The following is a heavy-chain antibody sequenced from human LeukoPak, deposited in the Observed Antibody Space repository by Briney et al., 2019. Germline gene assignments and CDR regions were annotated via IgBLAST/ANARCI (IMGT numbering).Heavy chain of an antibody. CDR3: ARSSKQQLLYYYYYYGMDV. Sequence: ASVKVSCKASGGTLSNHAFSWMRQAPGQGLEWMGIINPSGGSTSYAQKFQGRVTMTRDTSTSTVYMELSSLRSEDTAVYYCARSSKQQLLYYYYYYGMDVWGQGTTVTVSS. CDR2: INPSGGST. CDR1: GGTLSNHA. V-gene: IGHV1-46*01. D-gene: IGHD6-13*01. J-gene: IGHJ6*02.